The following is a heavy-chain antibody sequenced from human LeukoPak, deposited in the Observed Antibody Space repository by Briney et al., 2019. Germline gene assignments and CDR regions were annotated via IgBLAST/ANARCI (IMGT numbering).Heavy chain of an antibody. Sequence: SGPTLVNPTQTLTLTCTFSGFSLSTSGMCVSWIRQPPGKALEWLTRIDWDDDKYYSTSLKTRLTISKDTPKNQVVLTMTNMDPVDTATYYCARIRGSRYYLDYWGQGTLVTVSS. D-gene: IGHD6-13*01. J-gene: IGHJ4*02. V-gene: IGHV2-70*11. CDR3: ARIRGSRYYLDY. CDR2: IDWDDDK. CDR1: GFSLSTSGMC.